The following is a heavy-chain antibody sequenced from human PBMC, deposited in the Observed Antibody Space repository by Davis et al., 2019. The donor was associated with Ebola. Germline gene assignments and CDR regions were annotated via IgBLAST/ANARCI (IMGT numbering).Heavy chain of an antibody. CDR2: IYYSGST. V-gene: IGHV4-31*03. J-gene: IGHJ4*02. CDR1: GGSISSGGYY. D-gene: IGHD5-18*01. CDR3: ARFRRGYSYVGDYFDY. Sequence: LRLSCTVSGGSISSGGYYWSWIRQHPGKGLEWIGYIYYSGSTYYNPSLKSRVTISVDTSKNQFSLKLSSMTAADTAVYYCARFRRGYSYVGDYFDYWGQGTLVTVSS.